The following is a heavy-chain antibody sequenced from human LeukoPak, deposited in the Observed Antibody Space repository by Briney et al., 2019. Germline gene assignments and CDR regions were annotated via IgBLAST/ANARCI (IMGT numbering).Heavy chain of an antibody. V-gene: IGHV3-30*18. CDR1: GFTFSSYG. CDR3: AKEGGLSSGWSNAGIFPYYYYYYYMDV. Sequence: PGGSLRLSCAASGFTFSSYGMHWVRQAPGKGLEWVAVISYDGSNKYYADSVKGRFTISRDNSKNTLYLQMNSLRAEDTAVYYCAKEGGLSSGWSNAGIFPYYYYYYYMDVWGKGTTVTVSS. J-gene: IGHJ6*03. D-gene: IGHD6-19*01. CDR2: ISYDGSNK.